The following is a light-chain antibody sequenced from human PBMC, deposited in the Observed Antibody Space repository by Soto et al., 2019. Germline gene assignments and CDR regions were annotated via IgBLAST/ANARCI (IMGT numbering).Light chain of an antibody. V-gene: IGLV1-44*01. J-gene: IGLJ1*01. CDR3: AAWDDSLNGYV. CDR2: SND. CDR1: SSNIGSNS. Sequence: QSVLTQPPSASGTPEQRVTISCSGSSSNIGSNSVNWYQQLPGTAPKLHIYSNDRRPSGVPDRVSGSKSGTSASLAISGLQSEDEADYYCAAWDDSLNGYVFGTGTTLTVL.